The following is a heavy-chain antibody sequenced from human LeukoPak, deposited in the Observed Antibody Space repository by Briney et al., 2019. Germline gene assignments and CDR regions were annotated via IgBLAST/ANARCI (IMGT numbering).Heavy chain of an antibody. D-gene: IGHD3-3*01. CDR2: IKGKTDGGTT. CDR1: GFTFSNAG. V-gene: IGHV3-15*01. J-gene: IGHJ4*02. CDR3: TATIFGVSGGY. Sequence: GGSLRLSCAASGFTFSNAGMSWVRQAPGKGLEWVGGIKGKTDGGTTDYAAPVKGRFTISRDDSKNTLYLQMNSLKTEDTAVYYCTATIFGVSGGYWGQGTLVTVSS.